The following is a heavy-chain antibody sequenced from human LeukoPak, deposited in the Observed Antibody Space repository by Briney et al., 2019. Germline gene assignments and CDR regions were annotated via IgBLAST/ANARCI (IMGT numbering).Heavy chain of an antibody. CDR3: ARDCGGSCYDAFDI. CDR1: GFTFSSYW. CDR2: IKQDGSEK. J-gene: IGHJ3*02. D-gene: IGHD2-15*01. V-gene: IGHV3-7*01. Sequence: GGSLRLSCAASGFTFSSYWMSWVRQAPGKGLEWVANIKQDGSEKYYVDSVKGRFTISRDTAKNSVYLQMNSLRAEDTAVYYCARDCGGSCYDAFDIWGQGTMVTVSS.